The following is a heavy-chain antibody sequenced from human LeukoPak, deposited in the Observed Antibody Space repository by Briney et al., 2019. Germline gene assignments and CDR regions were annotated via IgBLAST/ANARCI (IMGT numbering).Heavy chain of an antibody. Sequence: GGSLRLSCAASGFTFSSYGMHWVRQAPGKGLEWVAVISYDGSNKYYADSVKGRFTISRDNSKNTLYLQMNSLRAEDTAVYYCARGRIVGARGGAFDIWGQGTMVTVSS. V-gene: IGHV3-30*03. CDR3: ARGRIVGARGGAFDI. CDR1: GFTFSSYG. J-gene: IGHJ3*02. D-gene: IGHD1-26*01. CDR2: ISYDGSNK.